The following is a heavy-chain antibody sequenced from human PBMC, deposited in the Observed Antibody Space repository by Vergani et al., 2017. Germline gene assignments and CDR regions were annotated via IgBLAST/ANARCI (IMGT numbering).Heavy chain of an antibody. V-gene: IGHV3-23*01. CDR2: ISSDGGST. CDR1: GFTFSTYA. Sequence: EVQLLESGGGLVQPGGSLRLSCAASGFTFSTYAMTWVRQAPGKGLEWVSTISSDGGSTYYADSVKGRFTISRDNSKNTLSLQMNSLTAEDTAIYYCAGPQGTSAYYSGGVDYWGQGILVTVSS. J-gene: IGHJ4*02. CDR3: AGPQGTSAYYSGGVDY. D-gene: IGHD3-22*01.